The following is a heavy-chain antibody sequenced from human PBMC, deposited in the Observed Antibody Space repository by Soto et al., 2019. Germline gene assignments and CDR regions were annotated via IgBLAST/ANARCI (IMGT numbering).Heavy chain of an antibody. CDR1: GLTFTSSS. Sequence: GGSLRLSCTASGLTFTSSSFPWVRQAPGKGLEWVAVISENGDRQYSTESVRGRFLISRDSSKNTVYLQMNSLRPEDTGVYFCARRLATTVSALGYWGQGALVTVSS. CDR3: ARRLATTVSALGY. D-gene: IGHD4-17*01. CDR2: ISENGDRQ. V-gene: IGHV3-30-3*01. J-gene: IGHJ4*02.